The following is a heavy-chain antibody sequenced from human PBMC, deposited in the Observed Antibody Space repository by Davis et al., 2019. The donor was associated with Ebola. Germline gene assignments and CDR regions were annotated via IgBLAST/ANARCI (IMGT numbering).Heavy chain of an antibody. J-gene: IGHJ4*02. CDR2: IIPIFGTA. CDR3: ARYYDFWSGYSY. D-gene: IGHD3-3*01. Sequence: AASVKVSCKASGGTFSSYAISWVRQAPGQGLEWMGGIIPIFGTANYAQKFQGRVTITADESTSTAYMELSSLRSEDTAVYYCARYYDFWSGYSYWGQGTLVTVSS. CDR1: GGTFSSYA. V-gene: IGHV1-69*13.